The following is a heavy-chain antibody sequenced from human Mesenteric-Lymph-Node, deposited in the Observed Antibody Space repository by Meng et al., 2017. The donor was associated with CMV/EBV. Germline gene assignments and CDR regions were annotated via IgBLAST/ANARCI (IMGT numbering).Heavy chain of an antibody. Sequence: GESLKISCAASGFTFSSYGMHWVRQAPSKGLEWVANIKPDGSEKYYVDSLKGRFTISRDNAKRSLYLQMNSLRAEDTAVYYCVRRLGGNSFGFFSWGQGTLVTVSS. CDR2: IKPDGSEK. V-gene: IGHV3-7*01. J-gene: IGHJ5*02. CDR3: VRRLGGNSFGFFS. D-gene: IGHD5-18*01. CDR1: GFTFSSYG.